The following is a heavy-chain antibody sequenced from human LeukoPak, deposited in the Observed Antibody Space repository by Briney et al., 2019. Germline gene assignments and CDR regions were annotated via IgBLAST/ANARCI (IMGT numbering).Heavy chain of an antibody. CDR2: ISGSGGST. CDR3: AKDQRITMVRGVVGSPDY. J-gene: IGHJ4*02. CDR1: GFTFSSYA. Sequence: GGSLRLSCAASGFTFSSYAMSWVRQAPRKGLEWVSAISGSGGSTYYADSVKGRFTISRDNSKNTLYLQMNSLRAEDTAVYYCAKDQRITMVRGVVGSPDYWGQGTLVTVSS. V-gene: IGHV3-23*01. D-gene: IGHD3-10*01.